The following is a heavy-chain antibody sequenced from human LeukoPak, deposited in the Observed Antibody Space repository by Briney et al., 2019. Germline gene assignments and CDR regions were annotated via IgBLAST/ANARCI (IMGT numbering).Heavy chain of an antibody. J-gene: IGHJ4*02. CDR2: IRYDGSNE. CDR3: AKVPYNLAVPAAGYFDY. V-gene: IGHV3-30*02. D-gene: IGHD2-2*01. Sequence: GGSLRLSCAASGFTFSAYGMHWVRQAPGKGLEWVAFIRYDGSNEYADSLKGRFTISRDNSKNTLYLQMNSLRAEDTAVYYCAKVPYNLAVPAAGYFDYWGQGTLVTVSS. CDR1: GFTFSAYG.